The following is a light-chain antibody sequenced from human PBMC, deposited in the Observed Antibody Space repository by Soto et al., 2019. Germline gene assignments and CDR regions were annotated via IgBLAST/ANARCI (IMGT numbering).Light chain of an antibody. CDR1: SFNIGAGYD. CDR3: QSYDSSLTTFV. V-gene: IGLV1-40*01. J-gene: IGLJ1*01. Sequence: QSVLTQPPSVSGAPGQRVAISCTGSSFNIGAGYDVHWYQQLPGTAPKRLIYGDNNRPPGVPDRFSGSKSGTSASLAITGLQPEDEADYYCQSYDSSLTTFVFGTGTKVTVL. CDR2: GDN.